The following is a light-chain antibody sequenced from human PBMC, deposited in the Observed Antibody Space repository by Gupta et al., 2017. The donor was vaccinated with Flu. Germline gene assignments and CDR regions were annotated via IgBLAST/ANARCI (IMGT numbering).Light chain of an antibody. V-gene: IGLV2-14*01. CDR3: SSYVPPINSYV. CDR2: EVT. Sequence: QSALTQPASVSGSPGQSITLSCTGTRSDVGNYNFVSWYKQNPGKGPELIIYEVTHRPSGVSNRFSGSKSGNTASLTISGLQAEDEAVYLCSSYVPPINSYVFGAGTQVTVL. J-gene: IGLJ1*01. CDR1: RSDVGNYNF.